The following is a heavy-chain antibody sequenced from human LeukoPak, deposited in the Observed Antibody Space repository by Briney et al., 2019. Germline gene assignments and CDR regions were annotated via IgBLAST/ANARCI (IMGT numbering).Heavy chain of an antibody. CDR3: ARHFSRYSNYASAATSLDY. CDR2: IYHSGST. CDR1: GYSISSGYY. J-gene: IGHJ4*02. V-gene: IGHV4-38-2*01. D-gene: IGHD4-11*01. Sequence: PSETLSLTCAVSGYSISSGYYWGWIRQPPGKGLEWIGSIYHSGSTYYNPSLKSRVTISVDTSKNQFSLKLSSVTAAETAVYYCARHFSRYSNYASAATSLDYWGQGTLVTVSS.